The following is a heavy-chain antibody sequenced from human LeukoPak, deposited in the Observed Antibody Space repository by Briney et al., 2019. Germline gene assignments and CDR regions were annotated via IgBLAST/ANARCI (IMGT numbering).Heavy chain of an antibody. CDR3: ARDRLYYDILTGSWKYYFDY. CDR2: IIPIFGTA. J-gene: IGHJ4*02. V-gene: IGHV1-69*06. D-gene: IGHD3-9*01. CDR1: GGTFSSYA. Sequence: SVKVSCKASGGTFSSYAISWVRQAPGQGLEWMGGIIPIFGTANYAQKFQGRVTITADTSTSTAYMELRSLRSDDTAVYYCARDRLYYDILTGSWKYYFDYWGQGTLVTVSS.